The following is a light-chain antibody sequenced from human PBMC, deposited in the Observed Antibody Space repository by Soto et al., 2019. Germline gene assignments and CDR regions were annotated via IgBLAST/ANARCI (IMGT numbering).Light chain of an antibody. Sequence: DVVMTQSPLSLPVTLGQPASISCRSSQSLVYSDGDTYLNWFHQRPGQSPRRLIYKVSNRDSGVPDRFSGSGSGTDFTLTISRVEAEDVGVYYCMQGTYWPRLTFGGGTKVEIK. CDR2: KVS. V-gene: IGKV2-30*01. J-gene: IGKJ4*01. CDR1: QSLVYSDGDTY. CDR3: MQGTYWPRLT.